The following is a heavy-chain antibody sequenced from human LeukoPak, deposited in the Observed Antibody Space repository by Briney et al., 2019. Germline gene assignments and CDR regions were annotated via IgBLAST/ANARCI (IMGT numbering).Heavy chain of an antibody. Sequence: SETLSLTCSVAGGSISTYYWNWIRQTPGKGLEWIGHISNGNTDYNPSLKSRVTIPVDTSKNQFSLKLTSVTAADTAVYYCARDKAHSYGRYFDPWGQGALVIVSS. D-gene: IGHD5-18*01. CDR2: ISNGNT. J-gene: IGHJ5*02. CDR1: GGSISTYY. CDR3: ARDKAHSYGRYFDP. V-gene: IGHV4-59*01.